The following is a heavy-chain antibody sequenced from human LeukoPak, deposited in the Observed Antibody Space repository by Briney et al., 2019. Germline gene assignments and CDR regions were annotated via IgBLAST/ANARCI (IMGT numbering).Heavy chain of an antibody. V-gene: IGHV3-7*01. CDR2: IKQDGSEK. CDR3: ARVLRDGYNLAFDY. Sequence: GGSLRLSCAASGFTFSSYWMSWVRQAPGKGLEWVANIKQDGSEKYYVDSVKGRFTISRDNAKNSLYLQMNSPRAEDTAVYYCARVLRDGYNLAFDYWGQGTLVTVSS. J-gene: IGHJ4*02. D-gene: IGHD5-24*01. CDR1: GFTFSSYW.